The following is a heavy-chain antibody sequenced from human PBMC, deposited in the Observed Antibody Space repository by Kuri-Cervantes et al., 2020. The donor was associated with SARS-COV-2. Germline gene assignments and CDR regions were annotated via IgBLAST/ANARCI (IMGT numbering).Heavy chain of an antibody. Sequence: GGSLRLSCAASGFTFNSYEMNWVRQAPGKGLEWLSYIGNTDSTTYYADSVKGRFTIPRDNAKNSLYLQMNSLRAEDTAVYYCARGAHDYYYYGMDVWGQGTTVTVSS. CDR2: IGNTDSTT. J-gene: IGHJ6*02. V-gene: IGHV3-48*03. CDR3: ARGAHDYYYYGMDV. CDR1: GFTFNSYE.